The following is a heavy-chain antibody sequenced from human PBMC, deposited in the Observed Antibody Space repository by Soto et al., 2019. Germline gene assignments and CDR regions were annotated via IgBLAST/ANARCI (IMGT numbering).Heavy chain of an antibody. CDR1: GYTFTSYG. D-gene: IGHD6-19*01. CDR3: PRADGAVSGRLHY. Sequence: QVQLVQSGGEVKKPGASVKVSCKASGYTFTSYGISWVRQAPGQGLEWMGWVSPDSGNTNYAQNLQGRVTMNTDTATRTAYMEPRSLKSADPAVYYCPRADGAVSGRLHYWGHGTLVTVSS. V-gene: IGHV1-18*01. CDR2: VSPDSGNT. J-gene: IGHJ4*01.